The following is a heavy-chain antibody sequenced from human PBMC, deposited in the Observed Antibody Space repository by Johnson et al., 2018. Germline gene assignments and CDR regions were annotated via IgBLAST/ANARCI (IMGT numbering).Heavy chain of an antibody. V-gene: IGHV3-74*01. CDR3: ARTGVDGWELLHY. CDR1: GFTFSAYW. Sequence: EVQLLESGGDFVQPGESLRLSCAASGFTFSAYWMHWVRQVPGKGLVWVARSRDDGTTPDYADSVKGRFTISRDNAKKTLFLQMNSLRVDDTAVYFCARTGVDGWELLHYWGQGTLVTVSS. CDR2: SRDDGTTP. J-gene: IGHJ4*02. D-gene: IGHD1-26*01.